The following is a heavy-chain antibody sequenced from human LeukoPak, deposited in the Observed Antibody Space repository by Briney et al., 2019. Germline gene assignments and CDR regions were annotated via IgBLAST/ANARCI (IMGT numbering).Heavy chain of an antibody. CDR3: AKQRGSSWYRDNFDY. V-gene: IGHV3-23*01. J-gene: IGHJ4*02. D-gene: IGHD6-13*01. CDR1: GGSFSGYY. Sequence: ETLSLTCAVYGGSFSGYYWSWVRQAPGKGLEWVSTISGGGGSTYYADSVKGRFTVSRDNSKNTLSLQMNSLRAEDTAVYFCAKQRGSSWYRDNFDYWGQGTLVTVSS. CDR2: ISGGGGST.